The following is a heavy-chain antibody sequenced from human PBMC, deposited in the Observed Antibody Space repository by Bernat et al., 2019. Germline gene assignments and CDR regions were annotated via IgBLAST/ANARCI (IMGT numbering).Heavy chain of an antibody. J-gene: IGHJ4*02. D-gene: IGHD5-18*01. CDR3: ARSMVSDPLEVDDY. CDR1: GFTFSSYW. V-gene: IGHV3-7*01. CDR2: IKQDGSEK. Sequence: EVQLVESGGGLVQPGGSLRLSCAASGFTFSSYWMSWVHQAPGKGLEWVANIKQDGSEKYYVDSVKGRFTISRDNAKNSLYLQMNSLRAEDTAVYYCARSMVSDPLEVDDYWGQGTLVTVSS.